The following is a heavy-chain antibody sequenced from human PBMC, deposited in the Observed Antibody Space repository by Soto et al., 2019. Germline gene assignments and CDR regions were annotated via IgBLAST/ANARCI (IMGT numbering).Heavy chain of an antibody. Sequence: QLELVQSGAEVMEPGSSVKLSCKTSGGSLRNSGINWVRQAPGQGLEWVGGIIPIIGTPNYLQRLQTRVTITADDSTNTAFLELGSLRFDDTAIYYCARERDGSGSLSYYFDQWGQGTLVTVSS. D-gene: IGHD3-10*01. J-gene: IGHJ4*02. CDR2: IIPIIGTP. V-gene: IGHV1-69*01. CDR3: ARERDGSGSLSYYFDQ. CDR1: GGSLRNSG.